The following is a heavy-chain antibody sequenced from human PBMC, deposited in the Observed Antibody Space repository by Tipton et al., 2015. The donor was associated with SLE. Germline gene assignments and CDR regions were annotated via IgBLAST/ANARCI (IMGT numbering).Heavy chain of an antibody. D-gene: IGHD4-23*01. V-gene: IGHV1-8*01. Sequence: QLVQSRAEVQKPGASVKVSCKASGYAFSSYDINWVRQASGQGLEWMGWMNPKSGNTGFAQKFQGRVTMTRNNAITTAYMELSSLRSEDTAIYYCTRRCGKGFAYWGQGTLITVSS. J-gene: IGHJ4*02. CDR1: GYAFSSYD. CDR2: MNPKSGNT. CDR3: TRRCGKGFAY.